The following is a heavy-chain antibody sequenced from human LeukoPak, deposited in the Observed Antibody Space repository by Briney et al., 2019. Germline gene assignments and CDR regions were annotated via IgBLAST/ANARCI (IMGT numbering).Heavy chain of an antibody. D-gene: IGHD6-25*01. J-gene: IGHJ5*02. CDR3: ARVLYSSAGPGFDP. CDR1: GGSISSYY. CDR2: IYYSGST. Sequence: SETLSLTCTVPGGSISSYYWSWIRQPPGKGLEWIGYIYYSGSTNYNPSLKSRVTISVDTSKNQFSLKLSSVTAADTAVYYCARVLYSSAGPGFDPWGQGTLVTVSS. V-gene: IGHV4-59*01.